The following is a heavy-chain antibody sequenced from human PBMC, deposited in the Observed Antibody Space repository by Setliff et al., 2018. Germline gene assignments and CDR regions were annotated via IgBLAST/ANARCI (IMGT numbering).Heavy chain of an antibody. D-gene: IGHD3-22*01. V-gene: IGHV3-7*01. CDR2: IKQDGSEK. CDR1: GFTFSSYW. J-gene: IGHJ4*02. CDR3: ARDYYDSSGYYDYFDY. Sequence: SGGSLRLSCTASGFTFSSYWMSWVRQAPGKGLEWVANIKQDGSEKYYVDSVKGRFTISRDNAKNSLYLQMNSLRAEDTAVYYCARDYYDSSGYYDYFDYWGQGTLVTSPQ.